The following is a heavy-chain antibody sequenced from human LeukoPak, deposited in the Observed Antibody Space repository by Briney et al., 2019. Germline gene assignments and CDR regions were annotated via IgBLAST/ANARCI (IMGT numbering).Heavy chain of an antibody. D-gene: IGHD5-18*01. Sequence: SETLSLTCTVSGASISSGGDYWSWIRQHPGKGLERIGYIYYSGSTYYNPSLKSRVTISEDTSKNQFSLKLSSVTAADTAVYYCASRIGYSYGIDYWGQGTLVTVSS. CDR3: ASRIGYSYGIDY. CDR2: IYYSGST. J-gene: IGHJ4*02. V-gene: IGHV4-31*03. CDR1: GASISSGGDY.